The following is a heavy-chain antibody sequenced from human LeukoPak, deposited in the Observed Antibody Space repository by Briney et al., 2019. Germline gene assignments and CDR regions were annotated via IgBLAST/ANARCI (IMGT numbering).Heavy chain of an antibody. CDR1: GYSFTSNY. Sequence: ASVKVSCKVSGYSFTSNYIHWVRQAPGQGLEWMGMIYPRDGSTSYAQRFQDRVTVTRDTSTSTVHMELSGLRSEDTAVYYCARDQEGFDYWDQGTLVTVSS. CDR3: ARDQEGFDY. J-gene: IGHJ4*02. V-gene: IGHV1-46*01. CDR2: IYPRDGST.